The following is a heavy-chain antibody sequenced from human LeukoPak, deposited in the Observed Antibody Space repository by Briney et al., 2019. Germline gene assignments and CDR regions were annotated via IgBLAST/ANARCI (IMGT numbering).Heavy chain of an antibody. V-gene: IGHV3-30*02. Sequence: GGSLRLSCATSGFTFSNYGMHWVRQAPGKGLEWVAFIRYDGSNKYYADSVKGRFTISRDNSKNTLYLQMNSLRAEDTAVYYCAKDSVGATGYDYWGQGTLVTVSS. CDR3: AKDSVGATGYDY. CDR2: IRYDGSNK. D-gene: IGHD1-26*01. CDR1: GFTFSNYG. J-gene: IGHJ4*02.